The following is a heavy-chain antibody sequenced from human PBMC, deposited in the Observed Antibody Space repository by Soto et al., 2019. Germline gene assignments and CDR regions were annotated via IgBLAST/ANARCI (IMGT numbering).Heavy chain of an antibody. CDR3: AKGYYGSVSYAFDI. D-gene: IGHD3-10*01. V-gene: IGHV3-30*18. J-gene: IGHJ3*02. CDR1: GFTFSSYG. CDR2: ISYDGSNK. Sequence: GGSLRLSCAASGFTFSSYGMHWVRQAPGKGLEWVAVISYDGSNKYYADSVKGRFTISRDNSKNTLYLQMNSLRAEDTSLYYCAKGYYGSVSYAFDIWGQGTMVTVSS.